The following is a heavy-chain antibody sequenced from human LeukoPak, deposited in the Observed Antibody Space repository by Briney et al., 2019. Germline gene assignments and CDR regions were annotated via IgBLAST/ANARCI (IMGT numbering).Heavy chain of an antibody. Sequence: GGSLRLSCAASGFTFSSYGMHWVRQAPGKGLEWVAVIWYDGSNKYYADSVKGRFTISRDNSKNTLYLQMNSLRAEDTAVYYCAGSYGSGFFLDYWGQGTLVTVSS. J-gene: IGHJ4*02. CDR1: GFTFSSYG. D-gene: IGHD3-10*01. CDR2: IWYDGSNK. CDR3: AGSYGSGFFLDY. V-gene: IGHV3-33*01.